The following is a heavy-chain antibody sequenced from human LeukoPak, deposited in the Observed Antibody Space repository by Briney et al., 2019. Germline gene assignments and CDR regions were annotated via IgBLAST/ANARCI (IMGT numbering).Heavy chain of an antibody. Sequence: GSLRLSCVASGFTVSHNFMDWVRQAPGKGLEWVAYIAHHGNNKYYADSVKGRFTISRDNSKGSLYLQMNSLRADDTAVYYCAKDGSWSCTDWGQGTLVRVSS. CDR3: AKDGSWSCTD. J-gene: IGHJ4*02. CDR2: IAHHGNNK. V-gene: IGHV3-30*02. CDR1: GFTVSHNF. D-gene: IGHD2-8*02.